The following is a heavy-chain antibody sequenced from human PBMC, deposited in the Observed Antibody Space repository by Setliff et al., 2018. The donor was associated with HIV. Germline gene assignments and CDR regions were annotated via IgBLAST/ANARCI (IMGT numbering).Heavy chain of an antibody. CDR1: GYTFSSYD. V-gene: IGHV1-8*02. D-gene: IGHD1-26*01. J-gene: IGHJ6*03. CDR2: MNPNSGNT. Sequence: ASVKVSCKASGYTFSSYDINWVRQATGQGLEWMGWMNPNSGNTGYAQKFQGRVTMTRDTSIGTAYMELNNLKFEDTAVYYCARRRPPPSGAYSQYYMDVWGKGTTVTVSS. CDR3: ARRRPPPSGAYSQYYMDV.